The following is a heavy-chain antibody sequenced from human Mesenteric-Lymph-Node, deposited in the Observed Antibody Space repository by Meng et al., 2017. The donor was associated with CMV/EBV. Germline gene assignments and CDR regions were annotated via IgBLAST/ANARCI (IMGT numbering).Heavy chain of an antibody. J-gene: IGHJ6*02. V-gene: IGHV3-48*03. D-gene: IGHD2-2*01. Sequence: GESLKISCAASGFTFSNYEMNWVRQAPGKGLEWVSYISSSGSTIYYADSVKGRFTISRDNAKNSLYLQMNSLRAEDTAVYYCAREVEAAALYLSYYGMDVWGQGTTVTVSS. CDR1: GFTFSNYE. CDR2: ISSSGSTI. CDR3: AREVEAAALYLSYYGMDV.